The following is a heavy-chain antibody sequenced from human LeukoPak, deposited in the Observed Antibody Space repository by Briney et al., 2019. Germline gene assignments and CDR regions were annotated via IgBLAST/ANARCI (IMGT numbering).Heavy chain of an antibody. CDR3: ARMSQEGYYYYGMDV. Sequence: GESLKISCKGSGYSFPTYWIAWVCQMSGKSLEWMGSIYPGDSDTRYSPPFQGQVTISADKSISTAYLQWSSLKASDTAMYYCARMSQEGYYYYGMDVWGQGTTVTVSS. V-gene: IGHV5-51*01. J-gene: IGHJ6*02. D-gene: IGHD3-16*01. CDR1: GYSFPTYW. CDR2: IYPGDSDT.